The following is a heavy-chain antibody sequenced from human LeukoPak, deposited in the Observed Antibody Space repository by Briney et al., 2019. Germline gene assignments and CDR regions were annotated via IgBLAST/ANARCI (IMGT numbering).Heavy chain of an antibody. CDR3: GRRRIDCSDTGCYVDY. V-gene: IGHV1-2*02. Sequence: ASVKVSCKASGYTFTGYYIQWMRQAPGHGLEWMGWMNPNRGDTSYAQKFQGRVTMTRDTPINTAYMELSGLTSDDTAVYYCGRRRIDCSDTGCYVDYWGQGTLVTVSS. CDR2: MNPNRGDT. CDR1: GYTFTGYY. J-gene: IGHJ4*02. D-gene: IGHD2-15*01.